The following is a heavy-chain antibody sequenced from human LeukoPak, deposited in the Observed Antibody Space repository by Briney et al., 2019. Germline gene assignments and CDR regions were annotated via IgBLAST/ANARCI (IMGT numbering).Heavy chain of an antibody. J-gene: IGHJ5*02. Sequence: SETLSLTCAVYSGSFNDYCWIWLRQPPRRGLEWIGEIYSGGSANYDPSLKGRLAISVDPSKSQFSLKLSSLTAADTAVYYCARHYGPWGQGTLVTVSS. CDR1: SGSFNDYC. CDR3: ARHYGP. D-gene: IGHD3-16*01. V-gene: IGHV4-34*01. CDR2: IYSGGSA.